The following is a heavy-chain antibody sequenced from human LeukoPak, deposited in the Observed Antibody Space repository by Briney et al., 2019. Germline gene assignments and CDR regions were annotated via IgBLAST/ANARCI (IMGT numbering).Heavy chain of an antibody. CDR3: SRVPRAGLGDYGYSDH. Sequence: PGGSLRLSCAGSGFTFGEYVINWVRQAPGKGLEWVGLIRTNTYGETTENAASVKGRFTISRDDSKSIAYLQMNSLKTEDTAVYYCSRVPRAGLGDYGYSDHWGQGTLVTVSS. J-gene: IGHJ4*02. D-gene: IGHD3-16*01. CDR1: GFTFGEYV. V-gene: IGHV3-49*04. CDR2: IRTNTYGETT.